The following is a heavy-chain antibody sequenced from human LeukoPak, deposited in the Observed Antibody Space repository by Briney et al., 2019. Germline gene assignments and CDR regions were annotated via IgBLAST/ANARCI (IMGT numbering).Heavy chain of an antibody. J-gene: IGHJ4*02. CDR2: ISYDGSNK. D-gene: IGHD3-10*01. CDR3: ARSDLGEAFDY. V-gene: IGHV3-30*04. CDR1: GFTFSSYA. Sequence: GGSLRLSCAASGFTFSSYAMHWVRQAPGKGLERVAVISYDGSNKYYADSVKGRFTISRDNSKNTLYLQMNSLRAEDTAVYYCARSDLGEAFDYWGQGTLVTVSS.